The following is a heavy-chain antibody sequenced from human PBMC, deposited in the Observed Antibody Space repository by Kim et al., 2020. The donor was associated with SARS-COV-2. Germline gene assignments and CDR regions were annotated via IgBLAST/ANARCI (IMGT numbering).Heavy chain of an antibody. CDR2: ISNSGST. CDR3: AKEAVGRTKSWFDS. Sequence: GGSLRLSCAASGFTLSSYGMNWARQAPGKGLEWVSRISNSGSTNHADSVNGRFTISRDNSKNTLYLQMSSLRGEDTAVYYCAKEAVGRTKSWFDSWGQGTLVTVSS. J-gene: IGHJ5*01. D-gene: IGHD1-26*01. CDR1: GFTLSSYG. V-gene: IGHV3-23*01.